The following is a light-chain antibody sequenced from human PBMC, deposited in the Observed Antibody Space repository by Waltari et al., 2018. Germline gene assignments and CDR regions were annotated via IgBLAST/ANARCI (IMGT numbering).Light chain of an antibody. V-gene: IGKV1-33*01. Sequence: DIQMTQSPSSLSASVGDRVTITCQASQDISNYVNWYQQKPGKAPKLLIYDASNLQTGVTSRFSGSGSGTDFTFTISSLQPEDIATFYCQQYDDLPLTFGGGTKVEIK. CDR3: QQYDDLPLT. CDR2: DAS. J-gene: IGKJ4*01. CDR1: QDISNY.